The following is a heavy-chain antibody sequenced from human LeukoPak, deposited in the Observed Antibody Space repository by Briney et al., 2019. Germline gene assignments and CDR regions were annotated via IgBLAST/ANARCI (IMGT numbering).Heavy chain of an antibody. J-gene: IGHJ6*03. CDR3: ARSTVPAANSAGYYMDV. D-gene: IGHD2-2*01. CDR2: IYTSGST. CDR1: GGPISSGSYY. V-gene: IGHV4-61*02. Sequence: PSQTLSLTCTVSGGPISSGSYYWNWIRQPAGKGLEWIGRIYTSGSTSYNPSLKSRVTISVDTSKNQFSLKLSSVTAADTAVYYCARSTVPAANSAGYYMDVWGKGTTVTVSS.